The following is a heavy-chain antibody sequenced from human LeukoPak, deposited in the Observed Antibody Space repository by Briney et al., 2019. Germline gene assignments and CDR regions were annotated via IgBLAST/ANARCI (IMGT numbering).Heavy chain of an antibody. D-gene: IGHD2-2*01. CDR1: GFTFSNAW. Sequence: GGSLGLSCAASGFTFSNAWMSWVRQAPGKGLEWVGRIKSKTDGGTTDYAAPVKGRFTISRDDSKNTLYLQMNSLKTEDTAVYYCTTDISGVPAAISSYYYYYMDVWGKGTTVTVSS. CDR3: TTDISGVPAAISSYYYYYMDV. CDR2: IKSKTDGGTT. J-gene: IGHJ6*03. V-gene: IGHV3-15*01.